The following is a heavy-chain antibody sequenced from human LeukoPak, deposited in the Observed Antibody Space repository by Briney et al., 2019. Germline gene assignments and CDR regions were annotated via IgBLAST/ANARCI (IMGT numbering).Heavy chain of an antibody. J-gene: IGHJ4*02. V-gene: IGHV1-2*02. CDR2: MNPNSGNT. CDR1: GYTFTGYY. D-gene: IGHD6-13*01. CDR3: ARDYGGDHRIAAAGTSYFDY. Sequence: ASVKVSCKASGYTFTGYYMHWVRQAPGQGLEWMGWMNPNSGNTGYAQKFQGRVTMTTDTSTSTAYMELRSLRSDDTAVYYCARDYGGDHRIAAAGTSYFDYWGQGTLVTVSS.